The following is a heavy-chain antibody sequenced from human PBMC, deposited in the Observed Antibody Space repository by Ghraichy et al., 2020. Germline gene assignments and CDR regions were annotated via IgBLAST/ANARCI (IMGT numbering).Heavy chain of an antibody. J-gene: IGHJ4*01. CDR2: LSGSAATE. Sequence: GGSLRLSCVASGFTFNNYGMNWVRQAPGKGLEWISHLSGSAATEFYADSVKGRFIMSRDNAKKLVFLQMNSLRDDDTAVYYCAREGGSSWARGYLDYWGHGTLVTVSS. CDR3: AREGGSSWARGYLDY. D-gene: IGHD1-26*01. CDR1: GFTFNNYG. V-gene: IGHV3-48*02.